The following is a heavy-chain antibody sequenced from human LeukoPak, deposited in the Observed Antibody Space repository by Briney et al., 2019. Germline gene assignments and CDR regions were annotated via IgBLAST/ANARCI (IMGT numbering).Heavy chain of an antibody. J-gene: IGHJ4*02. V-gene: IGHV1-18*04. CDR3: ARAGAPLVVPAANFDY. CDR1: GYTFTSYG. Sequence: ASVKVSCKASGYTFTSYGISWVRQAPGQGLEWMGWISAYNGNTNYAQKLQGRVTMTTDTSTSTAYMELRSLRSDDTAVYYCARAGAPLVVPAANFDYWGQGTLVTVPS. CDR2: ISAYNGNT. D-gene: IGHD2-2*01.